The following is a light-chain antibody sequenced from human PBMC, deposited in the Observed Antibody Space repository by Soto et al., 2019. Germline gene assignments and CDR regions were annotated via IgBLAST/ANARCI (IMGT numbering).Light chain of an antibody. CDR3: QQRSNWPPFT. V-gene: IGKV3-15*01. CDR1: QSIRSN. CDR2: GAS. J-gene: IGKJ3*01. Sequence: EIVMTQSPDTLSVSPGEGATLSCRVSQSIRSNLAWYQQRPGQAPRLLMYGASTRADGIPARFTGSGSGTEFTLTISSLQSEDFAVYYCQQRSNWPPFTFGPGTKVEIK.